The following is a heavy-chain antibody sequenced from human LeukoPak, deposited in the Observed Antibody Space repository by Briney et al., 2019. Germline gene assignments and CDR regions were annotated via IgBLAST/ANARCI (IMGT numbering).Heavy chain of an antibody. Sequence: GGSLRLSCAASGFTFSSYDMPWVRQATGKGLEWVSAIGTAGDSYYPGSVKGRFTISRENAKNSLYLQMNSLRAGDTAVYYCARGYYYESYYFDYWGQGTLVTVSS. CDR2: IGTAGDS. CDR1: GFTFSSYD. V-gene: IGHV3-13*01. D-gene: IGHD3-22*01. CDR3: ARGYYYESYYFDY. J-gene: IGHJ4*02.